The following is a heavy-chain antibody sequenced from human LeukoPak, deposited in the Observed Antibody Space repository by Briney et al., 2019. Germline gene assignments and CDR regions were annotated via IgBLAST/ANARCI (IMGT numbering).Heavy chain of an antibody. D-gene: IGHD2-21*02. CDR3: ARDLSLAHIVVVTLKHPDAFDI. V-gene: IGHV3-11*04. Sequence: GGSLRPSCAASGFTFSDYSMNWIRQAPGKGLEWVSYISSSANTIYYADSVKGRFTISRDNAKNSLYLQMNSLRAEDTAVYYCARDLSLAHIVVVTLKHPDAFDIWGQGTMVTVSS. CDR2: ISSSANTI. CDR1: GFTFSDYS. J-gene: IGHJ3*02.